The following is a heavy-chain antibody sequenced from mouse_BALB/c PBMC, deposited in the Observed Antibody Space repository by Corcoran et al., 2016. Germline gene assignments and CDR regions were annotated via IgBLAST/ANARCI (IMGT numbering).Heavy chain of an antibody. CDR3: ARETELGFAY. D-gene: IGHD4-1*01. CDR2: IYPGSGNT. V-gene: IGHV1-84*02. J-gene: IGHJ3*01. Sequence: QIQLQQSVPELVKPGASVKISCKASVYTFTNDYINWVKQKRGKGLEGIGWIYPGSGNTKYNEKFKGKAILTVDTSSSTAYMQLSSLTSEDTAVYFFARETELGFAYWGQGTLVTVSA. CDR1: VYTFTNDY.